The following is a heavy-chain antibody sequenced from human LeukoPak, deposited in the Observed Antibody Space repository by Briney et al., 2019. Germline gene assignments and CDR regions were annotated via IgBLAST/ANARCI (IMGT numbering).Heavy chain of an antibody. D-gene: IGHD5/OR15-5a*01. Sequence: SETLSLTCAVYGGSFSYYYWSWIRQPPGKGLEWIGEINHSGNTNYNPSLKSRVTISADTSKNQFSLRLSSVTAADTALYFCARRTGLHSLDHWGQGTLVTVSS. V-gene: IGHV4-34*01. J-gene: IGHJ4*02. CDR2: INHSGNT. CDR3: ARRTGLHSLDH. CDR1: GGSFSYYY.